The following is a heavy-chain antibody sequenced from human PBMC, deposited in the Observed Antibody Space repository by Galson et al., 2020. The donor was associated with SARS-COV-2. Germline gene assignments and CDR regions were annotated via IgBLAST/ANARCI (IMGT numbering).Heavy chain of an antibody. Sequence: SETLSLVCSVSGGSIRSGAYYWGWIRHPPGKGLQWIGSIYYSGSTYYNPSLQGRVSISVDTSKNQFSLRLTSVTASDTAIYYCARPGGAYSGSGYLDYWGQGMLVTVSS. CDR1: GGSIRSGAYY. V-gene: IGHV4-39*01. CDR2: IYYSGST. CDR3: ARPGGAYSGSGYLDY. D-gene: IGHD3-10*01. J-gene: IGHJ4*03.